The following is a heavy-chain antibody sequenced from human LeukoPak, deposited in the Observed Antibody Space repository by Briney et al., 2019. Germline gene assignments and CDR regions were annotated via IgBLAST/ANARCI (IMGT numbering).Heavy chain of an antibody. CDR3: APLGYCSDTSCSDTDY. V-gene: IGHV3-23*01. J-gene: IGHJ4*02. CDR2: ISGSDGST. CDR1: GFTFSSYA. Sequence: GGSLRLSCAASGFTFSSYAMSWVRQAPGKGLEWVSTISGSDGSTYYADSLKGRLTISRDNSKNTLYLQMNSLRAEDTAVYYCAPLGYCSDTSCSDTDYWGQGTLVTVSS. D-gene: IGHD2-2*01.